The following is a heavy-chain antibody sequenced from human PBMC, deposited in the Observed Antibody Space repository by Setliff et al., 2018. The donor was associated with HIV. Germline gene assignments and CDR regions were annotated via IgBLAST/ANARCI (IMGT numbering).Heavy chain of an antibody. CDR1: GGSISSSRYY. Sequence: SETLSLTCTVAGGSISSSRYYWGWIRQPPGKGLEWIGSIYYSGSTHYNPSLKSRVTISVDTSKNQFSLKVSSVTAADTAVYYCARASDMLTAYYDHFDYWGQGTLVTVSS. CDR2: IYYSGST. V-gene: IGHV4-39*07. CDR3: ARASDMLTAYYDHFDY. D-gene: IGHD3-9*01. J-gene: IGHJ4*02.